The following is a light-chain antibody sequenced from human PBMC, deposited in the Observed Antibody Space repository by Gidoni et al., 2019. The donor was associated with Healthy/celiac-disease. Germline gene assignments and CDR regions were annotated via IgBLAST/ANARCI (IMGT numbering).Light chain of an antibody. V-gene: IGKV4-1*01. J-gene: IGKJ3*01. CDR3: QQYYRTLFT. CDR2: WAS. Sequence: DIVMTKSPDSLAVSLGERATINCKSSQSVLYSSNNKNYLAWYQQKPGQPPKLLIYWASTRESGVPDRFSGSGSGADFTLTISSLQAEDVAVYYCQQYYRTLFTFGPGTEVDIK. CDR1: QSVLYSSNNKNY.